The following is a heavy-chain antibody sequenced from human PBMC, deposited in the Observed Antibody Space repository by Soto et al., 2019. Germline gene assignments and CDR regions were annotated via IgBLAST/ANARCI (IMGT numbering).Heavy chain of an antibody. V-gene: IGHV1-2*02. J-gene: IGHJ4*02. Sequence: VAAVKVSCKASGYTFTGYYMHWVRQAPGQGLEWMGWINPNSGGTNYAQKFQGRVTMTRDTSISTAYMELSRLRSGDTAVYYCARDDDFWSGYYGYWGQGTLVTVSS. CDR1: GYTFTGYY. CDR2: INPNSGGT. CDR3: ARDDDFWSGYYGY. D-gene: IGHD3-3*01.